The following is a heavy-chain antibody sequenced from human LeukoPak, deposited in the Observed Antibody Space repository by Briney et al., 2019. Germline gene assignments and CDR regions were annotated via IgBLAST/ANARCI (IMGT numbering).Heavy chain of an antibody. D-gene: IGHD1-26*01. V-gene: IGHV4-31*03. CDR1: GGSISSGGYY. CDR3: ARSSGVGASFGFGEKYYFDY. CDR2: IYYSGST. Sequence: SETLSLTCTVSGGSISSGGYYWSWLRQHPGKGLEWIGYIYYSGSTYYNPSLKSRVTISVDTSKNQFSLKLSSVTAADTAVYYCARSSGVGASFGFGEKYYFDYWGQGTLVTVSS. J-gene: IGHJ4*02.